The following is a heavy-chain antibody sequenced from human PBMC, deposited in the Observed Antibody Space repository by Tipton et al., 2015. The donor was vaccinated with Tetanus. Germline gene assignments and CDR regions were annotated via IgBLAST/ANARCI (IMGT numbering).Heavy chain of an antibody. J-gene: IGHJ6*02. CDR2: INSDGSST. CDR1: GFTFSSYW. D-gene: IGHD3-10*01. CDR3: ARDNGPMARGVYGMDV. Sequence: SLRLSCAASGFTFSSYWMHWVRQAPGKGLVWVSRINSDGSSTGYADSVKGRFTISRDNAKNTLYLQMNSLRAEDTAVYYCARDNGPMARGVYGMDVWGQGTTVTVSS. V-gene: IGHV3-74*01.